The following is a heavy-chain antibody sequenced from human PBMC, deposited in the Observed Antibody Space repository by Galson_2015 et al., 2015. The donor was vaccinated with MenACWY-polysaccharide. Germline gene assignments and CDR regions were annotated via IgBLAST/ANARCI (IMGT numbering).Heavy chain of an antibody. J-gene: IGHJ4*02. CDR1: GFTFSSYS. V-gene: IGHV3-21*01. Sequence: CLRLSCAASGFTFSSYSMNWVRQAPGKGLEWVSSISSTAQYIHYAASVKGRFAISRDYAKNLLYLQMTSLSAEDTAVYYCTRDYYGDYVVDSWGQGTLVTVSS. CDR2: ISSTAQYI. D-gene: IGHD4-17*01. CDR3: TRDYYGDYVVDS.